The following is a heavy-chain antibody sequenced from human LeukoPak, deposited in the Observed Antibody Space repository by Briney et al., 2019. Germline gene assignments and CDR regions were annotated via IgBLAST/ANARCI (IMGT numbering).Heavy chain of an antibody. J-gene: IGHJ4*02. Sequence: PSETLSLTCSVSSGSISNYYWNWIRQSPGKGMEWIGYIYTSGSTNYNPSLKSRVTISVDTSKNQFSLKLSSVTAADTAVYYCASGSRDGYNRFDYWGQGTLVTVSS. CDR3: ASGSRDGYNRFDY. CDR1: SGSISNYY. CDR2: IYTSGST. D-gene: IGHD5-24*01. V-gene: IGHV4-4*09.